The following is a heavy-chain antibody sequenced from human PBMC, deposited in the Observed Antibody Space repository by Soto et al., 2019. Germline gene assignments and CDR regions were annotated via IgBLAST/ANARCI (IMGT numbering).Heavy chain of an antibody. CDR3: ASGLGYCSSTSCQNFDY. J-gene: IGHJ4*02. CDR1: GGTFSSYA. V-gene: IGHV1-69*01. CDR2: IIPIFGTA. D-gene: IGHD2-2*01. Sequence: QVQLVQSGAEVKKPGSSVNVSCKASGGTFSSYAISWVRQAPGQGLEWMGGIIPIFGTANYAQKFQGRVTITADESTSTAYMELSSLRSEDTAVYYCASGLGYCSSTSCQNFDYWGQGTLVTVSS.